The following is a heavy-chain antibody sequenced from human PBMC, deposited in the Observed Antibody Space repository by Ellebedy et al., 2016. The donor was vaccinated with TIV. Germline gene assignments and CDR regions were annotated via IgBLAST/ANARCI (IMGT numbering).Heavy chain of an antibody. CDR3: ARAPLYSSGWYVVPDFDY. D-gene: IGHD6-19*01. CDR1: GGTFSSYA. J-gene: IGHJ4*02. V-gene: IGHV1-69*13. CDR2: IIPIFGTA. Sequence: SVKVSXXASGGTFSSYAISWVRQAPGQGLEWMGGIIPIFGTANYAQKFQGRVTITADESTSTAYMELSSLRSEDTAVYYCARAPLYSSGWYVVPDFDYWGQGTLVTVSS.